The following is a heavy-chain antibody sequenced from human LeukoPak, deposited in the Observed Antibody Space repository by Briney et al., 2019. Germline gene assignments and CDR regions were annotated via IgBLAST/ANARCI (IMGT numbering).Heavy chain of an antibody. Sequence: GGSLRLSCAASGFTFSSYGMHWVRQAPGKGLEWVAFIRYDGSNKYYADSVKGRFTISRDNSKNTLYLQMNSLRAEDTAVYYCARGVVVIAATDYWGQGTLVTVSS. J-gene: IGHJ4*02. CDR1: GFTFSSYG. CDR3: ARGVVVIAATDY. V-gene: IGHV3-30*02. D-gene: IGHD2-15*01. CDR2: IRYDGSNK.